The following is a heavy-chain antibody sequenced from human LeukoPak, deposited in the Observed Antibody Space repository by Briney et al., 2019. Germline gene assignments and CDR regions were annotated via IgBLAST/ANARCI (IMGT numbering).Heavy chain of an antibody. J-gene: IGHJ5*02. V-gene: IGHV4-39*07. D-gene: IGHD1-1*01. CDR3: VRGYNWGHFDP. Sequence: SETLSLTCTVSSGSISTSNYYWGWVRQPPGKALEWIGNNSGSTYYSPSLKSRVTISLDTSRNQFSLNLTSVTAADTAVYYCVRGYNWGHFDPWGQGTLVTVSS. CDR2: NSGST. CDR1: SGSISTSNYY.